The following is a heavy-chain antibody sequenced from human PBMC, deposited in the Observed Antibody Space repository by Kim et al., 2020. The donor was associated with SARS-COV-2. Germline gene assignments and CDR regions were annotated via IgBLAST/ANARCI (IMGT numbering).Heavy chain of an antibody. CDR1: GFTVSSNY. D-gene: IGHD6-13*01. CDR3: ARGAGWFSQQLDFLGYWYLDL. V-gene: IGHV3-66*02. J-gene: IGHJ2*01. CDR2: IYSGGST. Sequence: GGSLRLSCAASGFTVSSNYMSWVRQAPGKGLEWVSVIYSGGSTYYADSVKGRFTISGDNSKNTLYLQMNSLRAEDTAVYHCARGAGWFSQQLDFLGYWYLDLWGRGTLFTVSS.